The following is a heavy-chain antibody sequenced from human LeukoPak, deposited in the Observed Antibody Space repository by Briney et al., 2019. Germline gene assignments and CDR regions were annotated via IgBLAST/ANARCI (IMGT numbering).Heavy chain of an antibody. J-gene: IGHJ4*02. CDR2: IWYDGSNK. V-gene: IGHV3-33*01. Sequence: PGGSLRLSCAASGFTFSSYGMHWVRQAPGKGLEWVAVIWYDGSNKYYADSVKGRFTISRDNSKNTLYLQMNSLRAEDTAVYYCAREKSGSNAAFDYWGQGTLVTVSS. D-gene: IGHD1-26*01. CDR3: AREKSGSNAAFDY. CDR1: GFTFSSYG.